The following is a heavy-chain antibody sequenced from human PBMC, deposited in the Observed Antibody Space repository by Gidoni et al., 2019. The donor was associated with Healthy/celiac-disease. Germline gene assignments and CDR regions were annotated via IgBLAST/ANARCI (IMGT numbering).Heavy chain of an antibody. J-gene: IGHJ4*02. CDR1: GFTFDEYG. V-gene: IGHV3-20*04. Sequence: EVQLVESGGGVVRPGGSLRRSCAASGFTFDEYGMSWVRQAPGKGLEWVSVINWNGGSTGYADSVKGRFTISRDNAKNSLYLQMNSLRAEDTALYYCARALGGGYSSSFDYWGQGTLVTVSS. CDR3: ARALGGGYSSSFDY. D-gene: IGHD6-13*01. CDR2: INWNGGST.